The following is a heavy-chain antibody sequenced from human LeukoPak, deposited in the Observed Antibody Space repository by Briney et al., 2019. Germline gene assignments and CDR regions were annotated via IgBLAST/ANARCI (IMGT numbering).Heavy chain of an antibody. CDR1: GFTFSSYG. V-gene: IGHV3-30*18. D-gene: IGHD3-9*01. J-gene: IGHJ4*01. Sequence: PGGSLRLSCAASGFTFSSYGMHWVRQAPGRGLEGVAVISYGGSNKYYADSVKGRLTITTDNSKNMQYLQMDSLRADDTAVYYCTESRGAVFCVVIKHYFDDWGQGTLVTVSS. CDR3: TESRGAVFCVVIKHYFDD. CDR2: ISYGGSNK.